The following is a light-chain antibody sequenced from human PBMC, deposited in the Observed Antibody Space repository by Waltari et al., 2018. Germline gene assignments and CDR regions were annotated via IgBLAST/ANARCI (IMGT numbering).Light chain of an antibody. Sequence: DVVMTQSPLSLPVTLGQPASISCRSSQSLVHSDGNTYLNWFQQRPGQSPRRLIYKASNRDSGVPDRFSGSGSGTDFTLKISRVEAEDVGIYYCMQGTPGYTFGQGTKLEIK. CDR1: QSLVHSDGNTY. CDR2: KAS. CDR3: MQGTPGYT. V-gene: IGKV2-30*02. J-gene: IGKJ2*01.